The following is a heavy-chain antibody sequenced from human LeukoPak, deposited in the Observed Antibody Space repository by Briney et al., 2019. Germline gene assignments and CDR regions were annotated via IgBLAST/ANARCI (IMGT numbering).Heavy chain of an antibody. Sequence: GASVTVSCKASGYTFTSYGISWARQAPGQGLEWMGWISAYNGNTNYAQKLQGRVTMTTDTSTSTAYMELRSLRSDDTAVYYCARDGPPRVVRDGYSALNAFDIWGQGTMVTVSS. CDR1: GYTFTSYG. CDR3: ARDGPPRVVRDGYSALNAFDI. V-gene: IGHV1-18*01. CDR2: ISAYNGNT. D-gene: IGHD5-24*01. J-gene: IGHJ3*02.